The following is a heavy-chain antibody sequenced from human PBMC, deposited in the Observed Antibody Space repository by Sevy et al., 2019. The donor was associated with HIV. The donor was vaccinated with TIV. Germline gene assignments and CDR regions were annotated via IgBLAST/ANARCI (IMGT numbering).Heavy chain of an antibody. Sequence: GGSLRLSCAASGFTFSSYAMHWVRQAPGKGLEWVAVISYDGSNKYYADSVKGRFNISRDNSRNTLYLQMNSLRAEDTAVYYCARDTADIVVVPAASIDYWGQGTLVTVSS. CDR3: ARDTADIVVVPAASIDY. J-gene: IGHJ4*02. CDR1: GFTFSSYA. D-gene: IGHD2-2*01. V-gene: IGHV3-30*04. CDR2: ISYDGSNK.